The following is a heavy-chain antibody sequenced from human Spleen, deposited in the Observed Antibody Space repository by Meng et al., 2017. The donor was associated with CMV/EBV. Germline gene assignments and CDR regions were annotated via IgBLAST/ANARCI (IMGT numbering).Heavy chain of an antibody. D-gene: IGHD4-11*01. Sequence: GSLRLSCTVSGGPISNYFWSWIRQPPGKELEWIGYIYYSGSANYNPSLKSRATMSVDTSKNQVSLKLSSVTAADTAMYYCARTSYSNYDNYAMDVWGQGTTVTVSS. CDR2: IYYSGSA. CDR1: GGPISNYF. CDR3: ARTSYSNYDNYAMDV. V-gene: IGHV4-59*01. J-gene: IGHJ6*02.